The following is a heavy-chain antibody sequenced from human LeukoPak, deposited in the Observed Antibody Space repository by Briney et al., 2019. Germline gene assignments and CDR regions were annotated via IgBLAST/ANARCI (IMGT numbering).Heavy chain of an antibody. CDR2: FDPEDGET. V-gene: IGHV1-24*01. CDR3: ETAPGNPGWFDP. D-gene: IGHD1-14*01. Sequence: ASVKVSCKASGYTLTELSMHWVRQAPGKGLEWMGGFDPEDGETIYAQKFQGRVTMTEDTSTDTAYMEMSSLRSEETAVYYCETAPGNPGWFDPWGQGTLVTVSS. CDR1: GYTLTELS. J-gene: IGHJ5*02.